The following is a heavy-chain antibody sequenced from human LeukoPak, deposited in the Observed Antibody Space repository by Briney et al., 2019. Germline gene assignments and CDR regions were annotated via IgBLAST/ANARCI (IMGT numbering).Heavy chain of an antibody. CDR1: GYTFTSYG. Sequence: ASVKVSCKASGYTFTSYGISWVRQAPGQGLEWMGWISAYNGNTNYAQNLQGRATMTTETSTSTAYMDLRSLRSDDTAVYYCARPLYYDSTGYHQYYFDHWGQGTLVTVSS. CDR2: ISAYNGNT. J-gene: IGHJ4*02. D-gene: IGHD3-22*01. CDR3: ARPLYYDSTGYHQYYFDH. V-gene: IGHV1-18*01.